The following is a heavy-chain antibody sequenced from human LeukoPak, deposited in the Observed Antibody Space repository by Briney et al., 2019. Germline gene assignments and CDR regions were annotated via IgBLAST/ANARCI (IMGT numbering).Heavy chain of an antibody. CDR1: GGSSSGYY. Sequence: SETLSLTCAVYGGSSSGYYWSWIRQPPGKGLEWIGEINHSGSTNYNPSLKSRVTISVDTSKNQFSLKLSSVTAADTAVYYCARDLAVAGNPYYYGMDVWGQGTTVTVSS. CDR2: INHSGST. CDR3: ARDLAVAGNPYYYGMDV. D-gene: IGHD6-19*01. J-gene: IGHJ6*02. V-gene: IGHV4-34*01.